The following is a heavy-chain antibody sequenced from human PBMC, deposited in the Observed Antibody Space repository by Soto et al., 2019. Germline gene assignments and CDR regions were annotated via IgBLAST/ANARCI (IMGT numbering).Heavy chain of an antibody. V-gene: IGHV3-30*18. CDR1: GFTFSNYG. Sequence: QVQLVESGGGVVQPGRSLRLSCAASGFTFSNYGMHWVRQAPGNGLEWVALISYDGYNKDYSDSVKGRFTISRDSSKSTLYLQRDRLNAEDTAVYYCAKDPANVEIHGAFDYWGQGTLVTVSS. D-gene: IGHD4-17*01. J-gene: IGHJ4*02. CDR2: ISYDGYNK. CDR3: AKDPANVEIHGAFDY.